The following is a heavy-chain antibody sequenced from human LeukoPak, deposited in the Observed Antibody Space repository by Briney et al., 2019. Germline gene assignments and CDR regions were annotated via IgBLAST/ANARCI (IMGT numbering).Heavy chain of an antibody. D-gene: IGHD1-26*01. V-gene: IGHV4-59*08. CDR3: ARWGATTTLGFDY. CDR1: GGSISSYY. J-gene: IGHJ4*02. CDR2: IYYSGST. Sequence: SETLSLTCTVSGGSISSYYWSWIRQPPGKGLKWIGYIYYSGSTYYNPSLKSRVTISVDTSKNQFSLKLSSVTAADTAVYYCARWGATTTLGFDYWGQGTLVTVSS.